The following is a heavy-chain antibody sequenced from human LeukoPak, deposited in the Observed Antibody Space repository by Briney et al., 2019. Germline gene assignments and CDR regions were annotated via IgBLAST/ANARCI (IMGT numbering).Heavy chain of an antibody. Sequence: PGGPVRLPCGVSGLNFSRYAMRWLRQAPGKGLEWVSSISRSGGSTYYADSVKGRFTISRDNSKNPLYLQMNSLRAEDTAVYYCANSLFRQLCLGYWGQRTLVTVSS. J-gene: IGHJ4*02. CDR2: ISRSGGST. V-gene: IGHV3-23*01. D-gene: IGHD1-1*01. CDR3: ANSLFRQLCLGY. CDR1: GLNFSRYA.